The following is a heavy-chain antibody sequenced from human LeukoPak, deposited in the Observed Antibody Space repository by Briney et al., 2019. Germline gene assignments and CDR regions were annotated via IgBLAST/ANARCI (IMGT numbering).Heavy chain of an antibody. CDR3: TRGPIQLWIHNGMDV. CDR1: GLTFGDHA. Sequence: PGRSLRLSCAASGLTFGDHAMSWVRQAPGKGLEWVGFIRSKAYRGTTEYAASVQGRFTTPRDDSKSIVYLEMNSLQTEDTAVYYCTRGPIQLWIHNGMDVWGQGTTVTVSS. D-gene: IGHD5-24*01. J-gene: IGHJ6*02. CDR2: IRSKAYRGTT. V-gene: IGHV3-49*04.